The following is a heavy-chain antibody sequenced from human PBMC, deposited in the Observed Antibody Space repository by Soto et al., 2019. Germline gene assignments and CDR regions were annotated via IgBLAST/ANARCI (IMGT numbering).Heavy chain of an antibody. Sequence: SETLSLTCTVSGGSISSYYWSWIRQPPGKGLEWIGYIYYSGSTNYNPSLKSRVTISVDTSKNQFSLKLSSVTAADTAVYYCARVVQSGSPPPLSWGQGTLVTVSS. CDR3: ARVVQSGSPPPLS. D-gene: IGHD5-12*01. J-gene: IGHJ5*02. V-gene: IGHV4-59*01. CDR2: IYYSGST. CDR1: GGSISSYY.